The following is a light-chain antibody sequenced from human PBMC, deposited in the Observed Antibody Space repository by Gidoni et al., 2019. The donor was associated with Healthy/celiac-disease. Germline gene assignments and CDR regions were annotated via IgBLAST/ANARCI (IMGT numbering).Light chain of an antibody. CDR3: LSADSSGTYV. CDR1: ALPKKY. J-gene: IGLJ1*01. Sequence: SYELTQPPSVSVSLGQMARITCSGEALPKKYAHWYQQKPGQFHVLVIDKDSERPSGIPERFSGSSSGTIVTLTISGVQAEDEADYYCLSADSSGTYVFGTGTKDTVL. CDR2: KDS. V-gene: IGLV3-16*01.